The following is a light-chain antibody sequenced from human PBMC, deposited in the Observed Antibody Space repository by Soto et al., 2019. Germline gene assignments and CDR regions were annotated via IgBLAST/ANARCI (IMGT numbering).Light chain of an antibody. CDR3: SSYSSTSTWV. V-gene: IGLV2-14*01. CDR1: SSDVGGYNY. Sequence: QSVLTQPASVSGSPGQSITISCTGTSSDVGGYNYVSWYQQHPGKAPKLMIYDVSNRPSGVSDRFSGSKSANTASLTISGLQAEDEADYYCSSYSSTSTWVFGGGTQLTVL. J-gene: IGLJ3*02. CDR2: DVS.